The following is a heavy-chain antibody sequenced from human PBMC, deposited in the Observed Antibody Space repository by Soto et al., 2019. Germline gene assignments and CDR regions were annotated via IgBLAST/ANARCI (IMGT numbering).Heavy chain of an antibody. Sequence: SETLSLTCAVSGGSISGGGYSWSWIRQPPGKGLEWIGYIYHSGSTYYNPSLKSRVTISVDRSKNQFPLKLSSVTAADTAVYYCARVPLPWGQGTLVTVSS. CDR3: ARVPLP. CDR2: IYHSGST. J-gene: IGHJ5*02. V-gene: IGHV4-30-2*01. CDR1: GGSISGGGYS.